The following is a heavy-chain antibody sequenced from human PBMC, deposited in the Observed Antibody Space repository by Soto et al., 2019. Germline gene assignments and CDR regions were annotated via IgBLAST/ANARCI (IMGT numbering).Heavy chain of an antibody. Sequence: ASVKVSCKASGYTFTSYDINWVRQATGQGLEWMGWMNPNSGNTGYAQKFQGRVTMTRNTSISTAYMELSSLRSEDTAVYYCARGSRRSNYYGSGSYLYWGQGTLVTVSS. CDR2: MNPNSGNT. CDR3: ARGSRRSNYYGSGSYLY. V-gene: IGHV1-8*01. D-gene: IGHD3-10*01. J-gene: IGHJ4*02. CDR1: GYTFTSYD.